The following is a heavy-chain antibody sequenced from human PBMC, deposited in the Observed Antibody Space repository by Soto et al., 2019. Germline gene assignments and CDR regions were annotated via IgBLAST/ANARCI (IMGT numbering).Heavy chain of an antibody. CDR1: GGSIRSSNYY. CDR2: IYYSGST. D-gene: IGHD6-13*01. J-gene: IGHJ4*02. Sequence: SETLSPTCTLSGGSIRSSNYYWGWIRQPPGKGLEWIGSIYYSGSTYYNPSLKSRVTISVDTSKNQFSLKLSSVTAADTAVHYCARRAAAGTSFDYWGQGTLVTVS. CDR3: ARRAAAGTSFDY. V-gene: IGHV4-39*01.